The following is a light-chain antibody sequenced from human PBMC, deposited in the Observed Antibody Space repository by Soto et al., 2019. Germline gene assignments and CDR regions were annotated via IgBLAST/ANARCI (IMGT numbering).Light chain of an antibody. CDR3: QQYDTYWT. CDR1: QNVETY. CDR2: KAS. Sequence: DIQMTQSPSTLSASVVDRVTITCRASQNVETYLAWYQQKPGKAPNLLIYKASSLKSGVPLRFSGSGSGTEFTLTINSLQPDDFATYYCQQYDTYWTFGQGTKV. V-gene: IGKV1-5*03. J-gene: IGKJ1*01.